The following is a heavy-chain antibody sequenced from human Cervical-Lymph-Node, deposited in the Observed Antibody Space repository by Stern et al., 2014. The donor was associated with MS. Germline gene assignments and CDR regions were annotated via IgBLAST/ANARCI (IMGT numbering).Heavy chain of an antibody. CDR1: GFSLSTSGVG. J-gene: IGHJ4*02. Sequence: QVTLKESGPTLVKPTQTLTLTCTFSGFSLSTSGVGVGWIRQPPGKAPEWLALISWGDDKRYNPSLKSRLTITKDTSKNQVVLTMTNMDPVDTATFYCAHALGYYDSSGYHYYFDYWGQGTLVTVSS. CDR2: ISWGDDK. V-gene: IGHV2-5*02. CDR3: AHALGYYDSSGYHYYFDY. D-gene: IGHD3-22*01.